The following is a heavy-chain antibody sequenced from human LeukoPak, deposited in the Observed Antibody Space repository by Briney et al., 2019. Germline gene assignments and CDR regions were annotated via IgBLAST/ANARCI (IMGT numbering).Heavy chain of an antibody. CDR3: ASRPPDYGDLFDY. J-gene: IGHJ4*02. CDR2: IYYSGST. V-gene: IGHV4-39*02. CDR1: GGSLSSRNYY. D-gene: IGHD4-17*01. Sequence: PSETLSLTCTVSGGSLSSRNYYWGWIRQPPGKGLEWIGTIYYSGSTYYNPSLKSRVTISADTSKNHFSLRLSSVTAADTAVYYCASRPPDYGDLFDYWGQGTLVTVSS.